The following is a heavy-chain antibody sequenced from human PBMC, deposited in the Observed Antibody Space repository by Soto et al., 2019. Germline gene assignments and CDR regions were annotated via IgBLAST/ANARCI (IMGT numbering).Heavy chain of an antibody. V-gene: IGHV1-8*01. CDR1: GYTFTSYD. CDR2: MNPNSGNT. Sequence: ASVKVSCKASGYTFTSYDINWVRQATGQGLEWMGWMNPNSGNTGYAQKFQGRATMTKNTSIDTAYMELSSLRSEDTAVYYCATASYSGYDYAFDIRGQGTMVTVSS. J-gene: IGHJ3*02. CDR3: ATASYSGYDYAFDI. D-gene: IGHD5-12*01.